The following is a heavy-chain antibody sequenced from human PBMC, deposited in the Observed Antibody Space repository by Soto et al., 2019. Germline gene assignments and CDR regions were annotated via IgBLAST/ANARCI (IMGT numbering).Heavy chain of an antibody. CDR3: ARHVYGDYLGCNWFDP. CDR1: GGSISSGDYY. D-gene: IGHD4-17*01. J-gene: IGHJ5*02. CDR2: IYYSGST. Sequence: SETLSLTCTVSGGSISSGDYYWSWIRQPPGKGLEWIGYIYYSGSTYYNPSLKSRVTISADTSRNQFSLKLSSVTAADTAVYYCARHVYGDYLGCNWFDPWGQGALVTVSS. V-gene: IGHV4-30-4*01.